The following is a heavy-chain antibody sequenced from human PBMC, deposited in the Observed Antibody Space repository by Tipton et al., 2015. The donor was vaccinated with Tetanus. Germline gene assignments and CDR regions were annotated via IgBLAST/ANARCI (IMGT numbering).Heavy chain of an antibody. V-gene: IGHV4-61*03. D-gene: IGHD3-3*01. CDR2: IYYSGDT. CDR1: GGSLHGSSYY. Sequence: TLSLTCTVSGGSLHGSSYYWNWIRQSPGKGLEWLGNIYYSGDTDYNPSLQSRATISLDTAKNHFSLRLSSVTAADTAVYYCARSHVFRLTLFGEEIPRSGRFDPWGQGTLVTVSS. J-gene: IGHJ5*02. CDR3: ARSHVFRLTLFGEEIPRSGRFDP.